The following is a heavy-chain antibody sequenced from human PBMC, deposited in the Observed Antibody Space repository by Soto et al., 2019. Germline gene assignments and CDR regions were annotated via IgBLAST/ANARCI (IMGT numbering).Heavy chain of an antibody. V-gene: IGHV3-30-3*01. J-gene: IGHJ4*02. CDR2: ISDDGSNT. CDR3: SREVYYDFWSGFNPHPYYFDD. D-gene: IGHD3-3*01. Sequence: QVQLVESGGGVVQPGRSLRLSCAASGFTFSRHTMHWVRQAPGKGLEWVAAISDDGSNTYYADSVKGRFTISRDNSKNTVYLQMTSVSSGNTAVHHWSREVYYDFWSGFNPHPYYFDDWGQGTLVTVSS. CDR1: GFTFSRHT.